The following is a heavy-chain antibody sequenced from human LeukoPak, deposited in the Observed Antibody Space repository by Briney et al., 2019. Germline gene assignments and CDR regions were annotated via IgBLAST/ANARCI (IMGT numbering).Heavy chain of an antibody. CDR2: ISGSGVNT. J-gene: IGHJ4*02. V-gene: IGHV3-23*01. CDR3: AKDHYDSSGYYYDRDFDY. CDR1: GFTFSTYA. Sequence: GGPLRLPCAASGFTFSTYAMSWVRQAPGKGLEWVSAISGSGVNTYYADSVKGRFTISRDNSKNTLYLQMNSLRAEDTAVYYCAKDHYDSSGYYYDRDFDYWGQGTLVTVSS. D-gene: IGHD3-22*01.